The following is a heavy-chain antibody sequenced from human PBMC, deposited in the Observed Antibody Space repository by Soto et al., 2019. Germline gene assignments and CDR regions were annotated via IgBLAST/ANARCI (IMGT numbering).Heavy chain of an antibody. CDR2: IKQDGSEK. CDR1: GFTFSSYW. Sequence: GESLKISCAASGFTFSSYWMSWVRQAPGKGLEWVANIKQDGSEKYYVDSVKGRFTISRDNAKNSLYLQMNSLRAEDTAVYYCARVVEAYSSSSKKGWFDPWGQGTLVTVSS. V-gene: IGHV3-7*01. D-gene: IGHD6-6*01. CDR3: ARVVEAYSSSSKKGWFDP. J-gene: IGHJ5*02.